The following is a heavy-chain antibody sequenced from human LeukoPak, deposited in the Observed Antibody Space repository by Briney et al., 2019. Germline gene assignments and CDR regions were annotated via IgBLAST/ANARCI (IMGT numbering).Heavy chain of an antibody. J-gene: IGHJ4*02. CDR3: ARAYCGGDCYQRSDFDY. D-gene: IGHD2-21*02. V-gene: IGHV1-2*02. CDR1: GYTFTGYY. CDR2: INPNNGGT. Sequence: ASVKVSCKSSGYTFTGYYIHWVRQAPGQGLEWTGWINPNNGGTKYVQKFQGRVTMTRDTSISTAYMELSRLRSDDTAVYYCARAYCGGDCYQRSDFDYWGQGTLVTVSS.